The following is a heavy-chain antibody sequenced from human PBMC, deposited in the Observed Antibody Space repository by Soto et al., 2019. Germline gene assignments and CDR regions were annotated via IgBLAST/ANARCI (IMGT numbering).Heavy chain of an antibody. CDR3: ASGITSQNPPNYYYGMDV. CDR1: GFTFSSYA. CDR2: ISYDGSNK. Sequence: GGSLILSCAASGFTFSSYAMHGVRQAPGKGLEWVAVISYDGSNKYYADSVKGRFTISRDNSKNTLYLQMNSLRAEDTAVYYCASGITSQNPPNYYYGMDVWGQGTTVTVSS. D-gene: IGHD1-1*01. V-gene: IGHV3-30-3*01. J-gene: IGHJ6*02.